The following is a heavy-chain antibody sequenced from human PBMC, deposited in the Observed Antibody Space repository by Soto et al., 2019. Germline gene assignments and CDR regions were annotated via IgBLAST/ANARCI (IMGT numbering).Heavy chain of an antibody. CDR1: GFTFDDYA. Sequence: EVQLVESGGGLVQPGRSLRLSCAASGFTFDDYAMHWVRQAPGKGLEWVSGISWNSGSIGYADSVKGRFTISRDNAKNSLYLQMNSLRAEDTALYYCAKGNYYFADYWGPGTLVTVSS. D-gene: IGHD3-22*01. CDR2: ISWNSGSI. V-gene: IGHV3-9*01. J-gene: IGHJ4*02. CDR3: AKGNYYFADY.